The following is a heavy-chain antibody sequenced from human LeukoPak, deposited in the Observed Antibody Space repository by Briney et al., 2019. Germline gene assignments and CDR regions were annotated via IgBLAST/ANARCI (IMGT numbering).Heavy chain of an antibody. D-gene: IGHD4-23*01. Sequence: ASVTVSCKASGYTFTGYYMHWVRQAPGQGLEWMGWISAYNGNTNYAQKLQGRVTMTRNTSISTAYMELSSLRSEDTAVYYCARGRFADYGGNSADYWGQGTLVTVSS. CDR3: ARGRFADYGGNSADY. V-gene: IGHV1-8*02. CDR1: GYTFTGYY. J-gene: IGHJ4*02. CDR2: ISAYNGNT.